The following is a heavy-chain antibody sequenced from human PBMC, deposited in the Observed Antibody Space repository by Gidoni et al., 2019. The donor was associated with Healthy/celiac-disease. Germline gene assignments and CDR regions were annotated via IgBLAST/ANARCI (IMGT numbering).Heavy chain of an antibody. V-gene: IGHV4-39*01. J-gene: IGHJ3*02. CDR1: GGSIRSSSYY. D-gene: IGHD6-13*01. Sequence: QLQLQESGPGLVKPSETLSLTCTGSGGSIRSSSYYWGWIRQPPGKGLEWIGSIYYSGSTYYNPSLKRRVTISVDTSKNQFSLKLSSVTAADTAVYYCASGDSSSWFWAFDIWGQGTMVTVSS. CDR3: ASGDSSSWFWAFDI. CDR2: IYYSGST.